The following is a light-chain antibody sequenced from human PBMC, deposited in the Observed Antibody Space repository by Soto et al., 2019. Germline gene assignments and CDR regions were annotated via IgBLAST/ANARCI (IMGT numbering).Light chain of an antibody. Sequence: QSVLTQPPSASGTPGQRVTIYCSGSSSNIGSNYVYWYRQLPGTAPKLLIYRNNQRPSGVPDRFSGSKSGTSASLAISGLRSEDEADYYCAAWDDSLSGALFGVGTQLTVL. CDR3: AAWDDSLSGAL. CDR2: RNN. J-gene: IGLJ7*01. V-gene: IGLV1-47*01. CDR1: SSNIGSNY.